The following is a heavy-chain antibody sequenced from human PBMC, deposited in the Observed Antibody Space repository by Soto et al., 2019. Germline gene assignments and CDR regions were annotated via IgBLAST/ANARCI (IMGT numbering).Heavy chain of an antibody. Sequence: PGGSLRLSCAASGFTFSSYGMHWVRQAPGKGLEWVAVISYDGSNKYYADSVKGRFTISRDNSKNTLYLQMNSLRAEDTAVYYCAKATYYDIWTGSVYYYYYGMDVWGQGTTVTVSS. CDR3: AKATYYDIWTGSVYYYYYGMDV. D-gene: IGHD3-9*01. J-gene: IGHJ6*02. CDR1: GFTFSSYG. V-gene: IGHV3-30*18. CDR2: ISYDGSNK.